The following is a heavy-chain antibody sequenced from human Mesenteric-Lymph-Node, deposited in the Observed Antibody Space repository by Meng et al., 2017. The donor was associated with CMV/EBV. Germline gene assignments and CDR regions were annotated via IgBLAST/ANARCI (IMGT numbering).Heavy chain of an antibody. CDR1: GGTFSSYA. J-gene: IGHJ6*02. V-gene: IGHV1-69*05. Sequence: SVKVSCKASGGTFSSYAISWVRQAPGQGLEWMGGIIPIFGTANYAQKFQGRVTITTDESTSTAYMELSSLRSEDTAVYYCVRDHCSSTSCYTRGAGYYGMDVWGQGTTVTVSS. CDR2: IIPIFGTA. D-gene: IGHD2-2*02. CDR3: VRDHCSSTSCYTRGAGYYGMDV.